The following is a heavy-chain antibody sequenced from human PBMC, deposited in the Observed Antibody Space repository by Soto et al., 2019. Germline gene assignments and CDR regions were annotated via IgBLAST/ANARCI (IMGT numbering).Heavy chain of an antibody. V-gene: IGHV1-24*01. CDR1: GYTLTELS. Sequence: ASVKVSCKVSGYTLTELSMHWVRQAPGKGLEWMGGFDPEDGETIYAQKFQGRVTMTEDTSTDTAYMELSSLRSEDTAVYYCASRTYYYDSSGYYYYYWGQGTLVTVS. CDR3: ASRTYYYDSSGYYYYY. J-gene: IGHJ4*02. D-gene: IGHD3-22*01. CDR2: FDPEDGET.